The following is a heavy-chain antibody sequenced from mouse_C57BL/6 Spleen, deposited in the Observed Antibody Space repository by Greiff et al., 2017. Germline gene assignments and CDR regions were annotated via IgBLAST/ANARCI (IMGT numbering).Heavy chain of an antibody. D-gene: IGHD2-1*01. Sequence: QVQLQQPGAELVKPGASVKMSCKASGYTFTSYWITWVKQRPGQGLEWIGDIYPGSGSTNYNEKFKSKATLTVDTSSSTAYMQLSSLTSEDSAVYYCARGYYGNYLDYFDYWGQGTTLTVSS. J-gene: IGHJ2*01. V-gene: IGHV1-55*01. CDR1: GYTFTSYW. CDR3: ARGYYGNYLDYFDY. CDR2: IYPGSGST.